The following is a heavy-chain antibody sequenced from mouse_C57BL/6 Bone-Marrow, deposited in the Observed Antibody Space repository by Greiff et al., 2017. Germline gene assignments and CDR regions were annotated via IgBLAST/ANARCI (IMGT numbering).Heavy chain of an antibody. J-gene: IGHJ3*01. CDR3: TLRFAY. Sequence: VQLQQSGPELVKPGASVKISCKASGYAFSSSWMNWVKQRPGKGLEWIGRIYPGDGDPNYNGKFKGKATLTADKSSSTAYMQLSSLTSDDSAVYVCTLRFAYWGQGTLVTVSA. CDR1: GYAFSSSW. CDR2: IYPGDGDP. V-gene: IGHV1-82*01.